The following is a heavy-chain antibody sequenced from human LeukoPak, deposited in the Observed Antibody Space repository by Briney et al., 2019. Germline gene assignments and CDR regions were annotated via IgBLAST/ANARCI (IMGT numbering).Heavy chain of an antibody. V-gene: IGHV4-59*08. J-gene: IGHJ3*02. CDR1: GGSISSSY. CDR2: VYYSGNT. Sequence: PSETLSLTCTVSGGSISSSYWSWIRQPPGKGLECIGYVYYSGNTKYNPSLKSRVTISVDTSKNQFSLKLSSETAADTAVYYCARHRLASDAFDIWGQGTMVTVSS. CDR3: ARHRLASDAFDI.